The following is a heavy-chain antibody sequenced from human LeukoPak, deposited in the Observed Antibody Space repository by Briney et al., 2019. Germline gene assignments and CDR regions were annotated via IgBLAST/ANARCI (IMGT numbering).Heavy chain of an antibody. J-gene: IGHJ4*02. V-gene: IGHV4-61*01. D-gene: IGHD5-12*01. CDR3: ASYRKGNSGYDYYFDY. CDR2: IYYSGST. CDR1: GGSVSSGSYY. Sequence: SGTLSLTCTVSGGSVSSGSYYWSWTRPPPGKGLEWIGYIYYSGSTNYNPSLKSRVTISVDTSKNQFSLKLSSVTAADTAVYYCASYRKGNSGYDYYFDYWGQGTLVTVSS.